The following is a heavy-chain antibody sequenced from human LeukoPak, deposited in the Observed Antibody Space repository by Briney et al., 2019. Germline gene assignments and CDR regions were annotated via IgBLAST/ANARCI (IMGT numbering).Heavy chain of an antibody. V-gene: IGHV3-23*01. J-gene: IGHJ4*02. CDR1: GFTFSSYA. CDR2: ISGSGGST. CDR3: AKGDDYVWGSYRYGYYFDY. Sequence: GGSLRLSCAASGFTFSSYAMSWVSQAPGKGLEWVSAISGSGGSTYYADSVKGRFTISRDNSKNTLYLQMNSLRAEDTAVYYCAKGDDYVWGSYRYGYYFDYWGQGTLVTVSS. D-gene: IGHD3-16*02.